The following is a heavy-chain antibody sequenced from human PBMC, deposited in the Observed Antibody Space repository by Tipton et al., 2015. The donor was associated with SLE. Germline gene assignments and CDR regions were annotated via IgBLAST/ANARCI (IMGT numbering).Heavy chain of an antibody. CDR1: GSSISTSY. Sequence: TLSLTCTVSGSSISTSYWSWIRQPPGKGLEWIGYIFTAGGATYNPSLKSRVTISVDTSKNQFSLKVTSVTAADTSVYYCARGDIVPTLFDYWGQGTLVTVS. J-gene: IGHJ4*02. CDR2: IFTAGGA. D-gene: IGHD5-12*01. V-gene: IGHV4-4*08. CDR3: ARGDIVPTLFDY.